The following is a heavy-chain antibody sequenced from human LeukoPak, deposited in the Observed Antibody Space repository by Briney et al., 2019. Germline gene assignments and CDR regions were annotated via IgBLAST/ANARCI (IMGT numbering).Heavy chain of an antibody. V-gene: IGHV3-23*01. Sequence: GGSLRLSCAASGFTFSSYAMSWVRQAPGKGLEWVSAISGSGGSTYYADSVKGRFTISRDNSKDTLYLQMNSLRAEDTAVYYCAKGHDFWSGYYNYWGQGTLVTVSS. CDR2: ISGSGGST. CDR3: AKGHDFWSGYYNY. CDR1: GFTFSSYA. J-gene: IGHJ4*02. D-gene: IGHD3-3*01.